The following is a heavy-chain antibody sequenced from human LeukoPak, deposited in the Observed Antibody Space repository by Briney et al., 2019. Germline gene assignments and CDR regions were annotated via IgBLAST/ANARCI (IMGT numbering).Heavy chain of an antibody. D-gene: IGHD2-15*01. CDR3: ARISVAATRSFRFFDY. Sequence: SETLSLTCAVYGGSFSGYYWSWIRQPPGKGLEWIGEINHSGSTNYNPSLKSRVTISVDTSKNQFSLKLSSVTAADTAVYYCARISVAATRSFRFFDYWGQGTLVTLSS. CDR1: GGSFSGYY. V-gene: IGHV4-34*01. J-gene: IGHJ4*02. CDR2: INHSGST.